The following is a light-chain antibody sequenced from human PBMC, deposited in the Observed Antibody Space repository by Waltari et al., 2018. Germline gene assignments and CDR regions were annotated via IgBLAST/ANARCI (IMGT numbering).Light chain of an antibody. V-gene: IGLV3-19*01. Sequence: SSELTQDPAVSVALGQTVRITCQGDNLRSYYASWYQQKPGQAPILVIYGKNNRPSGIPDRFSGSSSGNTASLTITGAQAEDEADYYCNSRDNSGNHQVFGTGTKVTVL. CDR2: GKN. CDR3: NSRDNSGNHQV. J-gene: IGLJ1*01. CDR1: NLRSYY.